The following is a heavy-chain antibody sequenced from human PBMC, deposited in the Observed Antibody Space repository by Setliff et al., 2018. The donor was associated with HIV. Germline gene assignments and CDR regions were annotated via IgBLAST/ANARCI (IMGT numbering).Heavy chain of an antibody. CDR3: ARTTYSGSY. CDR2: IYYRGST. D-gene: IGHD1-26*01. Sequence: SETLSLTCTISGGSISSGSYYWGWIRQPPGKGLEWIGTIYYRGSTYYNPSLKSRVTVSVDPSKNQCSLKLSSVTAADTAVYYCARTTYSGSYWGQGTPVTVSS. CDR1: GGSISSGSYY. J-gene: IGHJ4*02. V-gene: IGHV4-39*01.